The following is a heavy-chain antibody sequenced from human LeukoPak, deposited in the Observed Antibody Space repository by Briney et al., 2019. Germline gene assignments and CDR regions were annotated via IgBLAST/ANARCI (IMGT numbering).Heavy chain of an antibody. V-gene: IGHV1-69*04. CDR3: ARGPYDGTYYFDS. CDR1: GGSFSNYA. Sequence: GASVKVSCKTSGGSFSNYAITWVRQAPGQGLEWMGRIIPMRDITNYAQNFQDRVTITADKSTTTVYMSEDMAVYFCARGPYDGTYYFDSWGQGTLVTVSS. J-gene: IGHJ4*02. CDR2: IIPMRDIT. D-gene: IGHD3-16*01.